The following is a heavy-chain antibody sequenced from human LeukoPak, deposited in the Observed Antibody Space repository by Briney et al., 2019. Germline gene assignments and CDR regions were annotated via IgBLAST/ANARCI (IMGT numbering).Heavy chain of an antibody. V-gene: IGHV4-39*07. J-gene: IGHJ4*02. CDR2: IYYSGST. CDR3: ARDRLVRGVIQVPLYFDY. D-gene: IGHD3-10*01. Sequence: KPSETLSLTCTVSGGSISSSSYYWGWIRQPPGKGLEWIGSIYYSGSTYYNPSLKSRVTISVDTSKNQFSLKLSSVTAADTAVYYCARDRLVRGVIQVPLYFDYWGQGTLVTVSS. CDR1: GGSISSSSYY.